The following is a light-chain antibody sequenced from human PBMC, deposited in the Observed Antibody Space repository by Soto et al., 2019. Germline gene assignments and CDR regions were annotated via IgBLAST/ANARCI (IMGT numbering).Light chain of an antibody. J-gene: IGKJ4*01. CDR3: QQYNSYPLT. Sequence: DIQMTQSPSTLSASVGDRVTITCRASQSISSWLAWYQQKPGKAPKLLIYDASSLESGVPSRFSGSGSGTEFTLTISSLQPYDFTTYYCQQYNSYPLTSRGSSKV. V-gene: IGKV1-5*01. CDR1: QSISSW. CDR2: DAS.